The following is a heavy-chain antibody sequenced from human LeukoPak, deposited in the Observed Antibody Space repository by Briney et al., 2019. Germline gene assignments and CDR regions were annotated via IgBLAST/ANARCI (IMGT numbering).Heavy chain of an antibody. J-gene: IGHJ3*02. Sequence: GGSLRLSCAASKFTFSDYYMSWIRQAPGKGLEWVSYISSSGSTIYYADSVKGRFTISRDNAKNSLYLQMNSLRAEDTAVYYCARDNFYDSSGYLDAFDIWGQGTMVTVSS. CDR3: ARDNFYDSSGYLDAFDI. D-gene: IGHD3-22*01. CDR1: KFTFSDYY. CDR2: ISSSGSTI. V-gene: IGHV3-11*04.